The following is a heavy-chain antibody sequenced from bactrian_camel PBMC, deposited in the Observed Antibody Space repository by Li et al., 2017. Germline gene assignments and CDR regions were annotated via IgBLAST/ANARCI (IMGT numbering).Heavy chain of an antibody. CDR2: SVNGGVT. CDR3: AAAGSWECVRHGSGIQALDAMSCTPAADKF. CDR1: GHTATTRRC. D-gene: IGHD2*01. J-gene: IGHJ4*01. Sequence: VQLVESGGASVQAGESLRLSCVVSGHTATTRRCMAWFRQAPGKEREGVATSVNGGVTNYTDSVNGRFTITRDDAKDTLYLQMNNLDPEDTAIYYCAAAGSWECVRHGSGIQALDAMSCTPAADKFWGQGTQVTVS. V-gene: IGHV3S53*01.